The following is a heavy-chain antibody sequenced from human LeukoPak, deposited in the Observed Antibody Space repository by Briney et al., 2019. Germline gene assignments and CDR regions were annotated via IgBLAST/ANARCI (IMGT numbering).Heavy chain of an antibody. D-gene: IGHD5-12*01. Sequence: GGSLRLSCAASGFTFDDCGMSWVRQAPGKGLEWVSGINWNGGSTGYADSVKGRFTNSRDNAKNSLYLQMNSLRAEDTALYYCARRIVATIKGRGYYFDYWGQGTLVTASS. CDR1: GFTFDDCG. CDR2: INWNGGST. J-gene: IGHJ4*02. V-gene: IGHV3-20*04. CDR3: ARRIVATIKGRGYYFDY.